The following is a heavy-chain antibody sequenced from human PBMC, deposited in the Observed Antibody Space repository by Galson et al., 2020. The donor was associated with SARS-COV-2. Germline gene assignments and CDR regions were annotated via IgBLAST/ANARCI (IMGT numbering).Heavy chain of an antibody. CDR1: GYTFTNYH. CDR2: INPSAGST. V-gene: IGHV1-46*03. J-gene: IGHJ3*02. CDR3: ARARVTITVVVRGIGDDASDI. Sequence: ASVKVSCKASGYTFTNYHVHWVRQAPGQGLEWMGIINPSAGSTNYAQNFQGRVTMTRDTSTNTVYMELSSLTSEDTAVYYCARARVTITVVVRGIGDDASDIWGQGTMVTVSS. D-gene: IGHD3-22*01.